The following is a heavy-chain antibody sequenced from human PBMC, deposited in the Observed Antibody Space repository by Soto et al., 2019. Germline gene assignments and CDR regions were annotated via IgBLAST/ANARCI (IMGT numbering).Heavy chain of an antibody. V-gene: IGHV1-18*01. J-gene: IGHJ5*02. D-gene: IGHD1-26*01. CDR2: ISAYNGNT. CDR3: ARASGSAYGFDP. CDR1: GYTFTSYG. Sequence: QVQLVQSGAEVKKPGASVKVSCKASGYTFTSYGISWVRQAPGQGLEWMGWISAYNGNTNYAQKLQGRVTMTTDTSTSTASTARRGLRADGTAVYYCARASGSAYGFDPWGQGTVVSVSS.